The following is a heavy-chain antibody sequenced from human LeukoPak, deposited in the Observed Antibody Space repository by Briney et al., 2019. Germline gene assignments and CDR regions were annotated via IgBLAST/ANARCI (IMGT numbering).Heavy chain of an antibody. CDR2: IIPIFGTA. J-gene: IGHJ5*02. Sequence: SVKVSCKASGGTFSSYAISWVRQAPGQGPEWMGGIIPIFGTANYAQKFQGRVTITTDESTSTAYMELGSLRSEDTAVYYCARGHRGGYCSSTSCYRWFDPWGQGTLVTVSS. CDR1: GGTFSSYA. D-gene: IGHD2-2*01. V-gene: IGHV1-69*05. CDR3: ARGHRGGYCSSTSCYRWFDP.